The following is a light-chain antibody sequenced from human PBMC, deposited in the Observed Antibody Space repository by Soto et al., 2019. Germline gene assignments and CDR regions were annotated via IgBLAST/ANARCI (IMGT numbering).Light chain of an antibody. J-gene: IGKJ1*01. CDR3: QQYNNWPRT. CDR1: QSVSSN. CDR2: GAS. V-gene: IGKV3-15*01. Sequence: EIVMTQSPATLSVSPGQRATLSCRATQSVSSNLAWYLQKPGQAPRLLIYGASTRATGIPDRISGSGSETEFTHTISSLQPEDFAVYYCQQYNNWPRTFGQGTKVEIK.